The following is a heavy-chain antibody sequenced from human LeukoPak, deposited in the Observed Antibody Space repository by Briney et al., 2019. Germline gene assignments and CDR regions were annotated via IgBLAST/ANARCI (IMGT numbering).Heavy chain of an antibody. J-gene: IGHJ4*02. Sequence: ASVKVSCKASGYTFTGYYMHWARQAPGQGLEWMGWISPNSGGTNYSQKFQGRVTMTRDTSISTAYMELSRLRSDDTAVYYCARDYGDYALNFDYWGQGTLVTVPS. V-gene: IGHV1-2*02. D-gene: IGHD4-17*01. CDR1: GYTFTGYY. CDR2: ISPNSGGT. CDR3: ARDYGDYALNFDY.